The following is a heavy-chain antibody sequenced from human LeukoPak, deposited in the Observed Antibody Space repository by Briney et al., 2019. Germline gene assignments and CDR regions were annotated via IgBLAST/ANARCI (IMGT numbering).Heavy chain of an antibody. V-gene: IGHV3-21*01. J-gene: IGHJ4*02. D-gene: IGHD5-18*01. CDR3: ARDVAYSYGHFGY. CDR2: ISSSSSYI. Sequence: GGSLRLSCAASGFTFSSYRMNWVRQAPGKGLEWVSSISSSSSYIYYADSVKGRFTISRDNAKNSLYLQMNSLRAEDTAVYYCARDVAYSYGHFGYWGQGTLVTVSS. CDR1: GFTFSSYR.